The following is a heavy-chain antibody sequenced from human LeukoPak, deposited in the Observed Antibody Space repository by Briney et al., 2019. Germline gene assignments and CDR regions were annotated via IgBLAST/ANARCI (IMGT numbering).Heavy chain of an antibody. D-gene: IGHD5-24*01. V-gene: IGHV1-2*02. CDR2: INPNSGGT. CDR1: GYTFTGYY. J-gene: IGHJ4*02. Sequence: GASVKVSCKASGYTFTGYYMHWVRQAPGQGLEWMGWINPNSGGTNYAQKFQGRVTRTRDTSISTAYMELSRLRSDDTAVYYCARAGILSEPRDGYNPGIDYWGQGTLVTVSS. CDR3: ARAGILSEPRDGYNPGIDY.